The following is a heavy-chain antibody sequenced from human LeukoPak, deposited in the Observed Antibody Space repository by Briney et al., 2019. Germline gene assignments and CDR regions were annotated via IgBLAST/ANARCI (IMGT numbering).Heavy chain of an antibody. CDR1: GFTFANAW. Sequence: GGSLRLSCAASGFTFANAWMSWVRQAPGKGLECVGRIKSKTDGETTDYAAPVKGRFTISRDDSKNMLYLQMNSLKSEDTAVYYCTTPYYYDSSGYYSDYWGQGTLVTVSS. CDR3: TTPYYYDSSGYYSDY. D-gene: IGHD3-22*01. V-gene: IGHV3-15*01. CDR2: IKSKTDGETT. J-gene: IGHJ4*02.